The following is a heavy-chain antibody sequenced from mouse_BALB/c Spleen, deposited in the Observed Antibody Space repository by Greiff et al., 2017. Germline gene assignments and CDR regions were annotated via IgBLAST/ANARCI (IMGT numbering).Heavy chain of an antibody. CDR3: TRLYDGYYAMDY. J-gene: IGHJ4*01. D-gene: IGHD2-3*01. Sequence: VQLKESGTVLARPGASVKMSCKASGYSFTSYWMHWVKQRPGQGLEWIGAIYPGNSDTSYNQKFKGKAKLTAVTSASTAYMELSSLTNEDSAVYYCTRLYDGYYAMDYWGQGTSVTVSS. CDR1: GYSFTSYW. CDR2: IYPGNSDT. V-gene: IGHV1-5*01.